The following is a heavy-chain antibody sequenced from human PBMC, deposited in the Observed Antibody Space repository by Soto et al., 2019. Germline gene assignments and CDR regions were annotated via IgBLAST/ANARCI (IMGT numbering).Heavy chain of an antibody. Sequence: ASVKVSCKASGYTFTSYGISWVRQAPGQGLEWMGWISAYNGNTNYAQKLQGRVTMTTDTSTSTAYMELRSLRSDDTAVYYCAREGGRYCSSTSCYRENDYWGQGTLVTVSS. CDR2: ISAYNGNT. J-gene: IGHJ4*02. V-gene: IGHV1-18*01. CDR1: GYTFTSYG. CDR3: AREGGRYCSSTSCYRENDY. D-gene: IGHD2-2*01.